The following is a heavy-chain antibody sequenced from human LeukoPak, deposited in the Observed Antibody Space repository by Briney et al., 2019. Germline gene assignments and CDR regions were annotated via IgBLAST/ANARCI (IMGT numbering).Heavy chain of an antibody. CDR1: GGSISSDY. J-gene: IGHJ4*02. CDR3: AREAGGYDY. Sequence: SETLSLTCSVSGGSISSDYWSWIRQPAGKGLEWIGRINASGSTRYNPSLKSRDTMSADTSKNQFTLKMNSVTAADTAVYYCAREAGGYDYWGQGTLVTVSS. CDR2: INASGST. D-gene: IGHD5-12*01. V-gene: IGHV4-4*07.